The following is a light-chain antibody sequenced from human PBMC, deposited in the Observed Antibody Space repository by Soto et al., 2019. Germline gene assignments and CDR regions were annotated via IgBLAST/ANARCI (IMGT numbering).Light chain of an antibody. CDR1: QGIISY. CDR2: RAS. J-gene: IGKJ1*01. CDR3: QHYNSYSEA. V-gene: IGKV1-5*03. Sequence: DIQLTQSPSSLSASVVDRFTITCRAGQGIISYLNWYQQKPGKAPKLLIYRASTLKSGVPSRFSGSGSGTEFTLTISSPQPDDFATYYCQHYNSYSEAFGQGTKVDI.